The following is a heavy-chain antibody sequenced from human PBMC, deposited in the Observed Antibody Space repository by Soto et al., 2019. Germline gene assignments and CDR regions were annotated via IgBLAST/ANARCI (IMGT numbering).Heavy chain of an antibody. CDR2: INPNSGAT. J-gene: IGHJ4*02. CDR3: AREGGDIVQMVYALPWY. Sequence: GASVKVSCKASVYTFTDYYMHWVRQAPGQGLEWMGWINPNSGATSYAQRFQGRVTMTRDTSISTAYMELSRLTSDDTAVYYCAREGGDIVQMVYALPWYWGQGTLVTVSS. CDR1: VYTFTDYY. V-gene: IGHV1-2*02. D-gene: IGHD2-8*01.